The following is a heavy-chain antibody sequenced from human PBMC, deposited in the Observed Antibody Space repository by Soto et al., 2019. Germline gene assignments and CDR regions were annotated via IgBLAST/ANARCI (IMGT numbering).Heavy chain of an antibody. J-gene: IGHJ6*03. D-gene: IGHD4-17*01. CDR3: ARQQDYGDYLYYYYYYMDV. CDR1: GGSISSSSYY. V-gene: IGHV4-39*01. Sequence: SETLSLTCTVSGGSISSSSYYWGWIRQPPGKGLEWIGSIYYSGSTYYNPSLKSRVTISVDTSKNQFPLKLSSVTAADTAVYYCARQQDYGDYLYYYYYYMDVWGKGTTVTVSS. CDR2: IYYSGST.